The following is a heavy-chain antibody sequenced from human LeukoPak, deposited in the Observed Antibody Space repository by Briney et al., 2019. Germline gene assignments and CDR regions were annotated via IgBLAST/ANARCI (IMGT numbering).Heavy chain of an antibody. CDR2: ISSSGSTI. J-gene: IGHJ4*02. V-gene: IGHV3-11*01. Sequence: GGSLRLSCAASGFTFSDYYMSWIRQAPGKGLEWVSYISSSGSTIYYADSVKGRFTISRDNAKNSLYLQMNSLRAEDTAVYYCARDLAVLEMATNAIRYWGQGTLVTVSS. CDR1: GFTFSDYY. D-gene: IGHD5-24*01. CDR3: ARDLAVLEMATNAIRY.